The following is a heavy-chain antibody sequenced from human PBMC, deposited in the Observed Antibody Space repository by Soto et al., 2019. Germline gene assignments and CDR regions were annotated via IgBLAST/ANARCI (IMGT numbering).Heavy chain of an antibody. J-gene: IGHJ6*02. CDR2: ISNNGTTI. CDR3: AKDVVFVPAASYYYYGMDV. V-gene: IGHV3-11*01. Sequence: PGGSLRLSCAASGFTFSDYFMTWIRQAPGKGLEWVAYISNNGTTIFYADSVKGRFTISRDNSKNTLYLQINSLRAEDTAVYYCAKDVVFVPAASYYYYGMDVWGQGTTVTVSS. CDR1: GFTFSDYF. D-gene: IGHD2-2*01.